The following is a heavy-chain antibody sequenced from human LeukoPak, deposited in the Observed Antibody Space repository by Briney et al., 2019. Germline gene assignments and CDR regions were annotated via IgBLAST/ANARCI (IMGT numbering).Heavy chain of an antibody. V-gene: IGHV3-21*01. D-gene: IGHD6-13*01. J-gene: IGHJ4*02. CDR3: ARYHSSSWYYNY. Sequence: GGSLRLSCAASGFTFSSYSMNWVRQAPGKGLEWVSSISSSSSYIYYADSVKSRFTISRDNAKNSLYLQMNSLRAEDTAVYYRARYHSSSWYYNYWGQGTLVTVSS. CDR1: GFTFSSYS. CDR2: ISSSSSYI.